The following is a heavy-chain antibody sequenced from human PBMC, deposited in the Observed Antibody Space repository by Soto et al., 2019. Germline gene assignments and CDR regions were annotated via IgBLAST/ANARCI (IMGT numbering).Heavy chain of an antibody. CDR2: IQSGGPT. CDR1: GFTVSSKY. V-gene: IGHV3-66*01. Sequence: GGSLRLSCAASGFTVSSKYMSWVRQAPGKGLEWVSLIQSGGPTYYADSVKGRFTISRDTSENTVHLQMDSLRAEDTAVYYCARDDVLCDGGRCYGVPLDVWGKGTRSPSPQ. D-gene: IGHD2-15*01. CDR3: ARDDVLCDGGRCYGVPLDV. J-gene: IGHJ6*04.